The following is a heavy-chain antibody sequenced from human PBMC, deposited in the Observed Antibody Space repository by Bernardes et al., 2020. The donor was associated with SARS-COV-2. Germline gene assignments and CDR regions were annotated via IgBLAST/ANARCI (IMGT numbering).Heavy chain of an antibody. CDR1: GFTFSTYA. CDR3: ARDGGRSFDI. D-gene: IGHD3-16*01. Sequence: GGSLRLSCAASGFTFSTYAMNWVRLAPGEGLEWVSSITSSSSYIYYADSVKGRFTISRDNAKNSLYLQMNSLRAEDTALYYCARDGGRSFDIWGQGTMVSVSS. J-gene: IGHJ3*02. V-gene: IGHV3-21*01. CDR2: ITSSSSYI.